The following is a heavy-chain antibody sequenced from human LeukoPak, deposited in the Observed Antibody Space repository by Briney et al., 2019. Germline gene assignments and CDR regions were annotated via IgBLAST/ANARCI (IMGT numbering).Heavy chain of an antibody. J-gene: IGHJ4*02. CDR3: AKDGRWGTETHRDY. Sequence: PGGSLRLSCAASGFTFSSYGMHWVRQAPGKGLEWVAFIRYDGSNKYYADSVKGRFTISRDNSKNTLYLQMNSLRAEDTAVYYCAKDGRWGTETHRDYWGQGTLVTVSS. CDR1: GFTFSSYG. D-gene: IGHD1-1*01. CDR2: IRYDGSNK. V-gene: IGHV3-30*02.